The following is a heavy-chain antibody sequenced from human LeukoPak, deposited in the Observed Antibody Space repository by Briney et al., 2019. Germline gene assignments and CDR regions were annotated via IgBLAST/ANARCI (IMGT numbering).Heavy chain of an antibody. V-gene: IGHV1-18*01. CDR1: GYTFTSYG. D-gene: IGHD2-15*01. CDR2: ISAYNGNT. Sequence: GASVKVSCKASGYTFTSYGISWVRQAPGQGLEWMGWISAYNGNTNYAQKLQGRVTMTTDTSTSTAYMELRSLRSDDTAVYYCARARGCGSGGSCYEPLRPTNSYYYYGMDVWGKGTTVTVSS. CDR3: ARARGCGSGGSCYEPLRPTNSYYYYGMDV. J-gene: IGHJ6*04.